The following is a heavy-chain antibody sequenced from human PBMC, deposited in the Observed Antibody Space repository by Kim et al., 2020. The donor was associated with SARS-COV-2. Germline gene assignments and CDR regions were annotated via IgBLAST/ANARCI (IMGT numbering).Heavy chain of an antibody. J-gene: IGHJ4*02. CDR3: ATDNGGYEGGGIAAHY. V-gene: IGHV1-24*01. Sequence: ASVTVSCKVSGYTLTELSMHWVRQAPGKGLEWMGGFDPEDGETIYAQKFQGRVTMTEDTSTDTAYMELSSLRSEDTAVYYCATDNGGYEGGGIAAHYWGQGTLVTVSS. CDR2: FDPEDGET. CDR1: GYTLTELS. D-gene: IGHD6-25*01.